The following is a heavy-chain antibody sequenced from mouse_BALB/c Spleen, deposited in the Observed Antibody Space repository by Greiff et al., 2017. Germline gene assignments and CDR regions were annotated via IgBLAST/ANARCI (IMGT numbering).Heavy chain of an antibody. J-gene: IGHJ4*01. D-gene: IGHD2-14*01. CDR2: INPSSGYT. CDR1: GYTFTSYT. CDR3: ARGDYRLAYAMDY. V-gene: IGHV1-4*01. Sequence: QVQLKESGAELARPGASVKMSCKASGYTFTSYTMHWVKQRPGQGLEWIGYINPSSGYTNYNQKFKDKATLTADKSSSTAYMQLSSLTSEDSAVYYCARGDYRLAYAMDYWGQGTSVTVSS.